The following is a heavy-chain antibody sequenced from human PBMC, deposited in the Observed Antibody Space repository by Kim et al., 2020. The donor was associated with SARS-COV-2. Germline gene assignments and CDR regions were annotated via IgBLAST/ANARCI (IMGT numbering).Heavy chain of an antibody. V-gene: IGHV3-11*05. CDR1: GFTSSDYY. J-gene: IGHJ6*02. CDR2: IGTDYRYT. Sequence: GGSLRLSCVGSGFTSSDYYMSWIRQAPGKGLEWVSYIGTDYRYTAYAESVMGRFTVSRDNAKNSLYLQMSSLRAEDTAVYYCARGGGDSYYYGMDVWGRGTTVTVSS. CDR3: ARGGGDSYYYGMDV.